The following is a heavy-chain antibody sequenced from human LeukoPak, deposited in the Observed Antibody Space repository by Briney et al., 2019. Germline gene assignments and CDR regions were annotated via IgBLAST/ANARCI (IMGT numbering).Heavy chain of an antibody. CDR2: IYYSGST. CDR3: ARDDGSYDAFDI. D-gene: IGHD2-15*01. CDR1: GGSISSYY. V-gene: IGHV4-59*12. Sequence: RSETLSLTCTVSGGSISSYYWSWIRQPPGKGLEWIGYIYYSGSTNYNPSLKSRVTISVDTSKHQFSLKLSSVTAADTAVYYCARDDGSYDAFDIWGQGTMVTVSS. J-gene: IGHJ3*02.